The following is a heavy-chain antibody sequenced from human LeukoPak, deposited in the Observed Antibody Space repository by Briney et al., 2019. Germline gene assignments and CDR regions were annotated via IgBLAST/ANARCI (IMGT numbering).Heavy chain of an antibody. CDR1: GFTFSSYG. CDR3: AKDGPRRIPYYMDV. J-gene: IGHJ6*03. Sequence: PGRSLRLSCAASGFTFSSYGMHWVRQAPGKGLEWVAFIRYDGSNKYYVDSVKGRFTISRDNSKNTVYLQMNSLRAEDTAVYYCAKDGPRRIPYYMDVWGKGTTVTISS. V-gene: IGHV3-30*02. CDR2: IRYDGSNK.